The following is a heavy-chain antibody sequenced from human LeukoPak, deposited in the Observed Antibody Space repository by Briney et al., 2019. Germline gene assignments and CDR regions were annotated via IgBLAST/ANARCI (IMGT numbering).Heavy chain of an antibody. CDR2: ISSNGGTT. Sequence: PGGSLRLSCSASGFTFSSYAMHWVRQAPGEGLEYVSAISSNGGTTYYADSVKGRFTISRDNSKNTLYLQVNSLRAADTAIYYCAKVQEMDTILPPFHYWGQGTLVTVSS. CDR1: GFTFSSYA. D-gene: IGHD5-24*01. CDR3: AKVQEMDTILPPFHY. J-gene: IGHJ4*02. V-gene: IGHV3-64*04.